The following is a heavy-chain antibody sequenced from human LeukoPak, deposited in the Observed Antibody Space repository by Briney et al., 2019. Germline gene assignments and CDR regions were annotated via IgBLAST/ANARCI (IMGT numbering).Heavy chain of an antibody. CDR3: AKGLASGYESGAFDI. D-gene: IGHD5-12*01. V-gene: IGHV3-30*18. CDR1: GFTFSTYA. Sequence: PGGSLRLSCAASGFTFSTYAMHWVRQAPGKGLEWVSMISYEGSSKKYEDSAKGRFTISRDISKNMVDLQMNSLRSEYTAVYYCAKGLASGYESGAFDIWGQGTMVTVSS. J-gene: IGHJ3*02. CDR2: ISYEGSSK.